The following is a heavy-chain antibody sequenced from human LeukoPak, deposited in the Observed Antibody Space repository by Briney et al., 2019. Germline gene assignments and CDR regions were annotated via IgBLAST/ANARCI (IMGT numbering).Heavy chain of an antibody. CDR1: GGSISSSNW. CDR2: IYHSGST. CDR3: ARSGSSSDFDY. V-gene: IGHV4-4*02. D-gene: IGHD6-6*01. J-gene: IGHJ4*02. Sequence: SETLSLTCAVSGGSISSSNWWSWVRQPPGKGLEWIGEIYHSGSTYYNPSLKSRVTISVDTSKNQFSLKLSSVTAADTAVYYCARSGSSSDFDYWGQGTLVTVSS.